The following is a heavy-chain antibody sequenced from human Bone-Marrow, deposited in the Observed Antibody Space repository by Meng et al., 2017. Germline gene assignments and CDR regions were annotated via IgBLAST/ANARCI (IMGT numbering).Heavy chain of an antibody. CDR2: INHSGST. CDR1: GGYLCDPY. J-gene: IGHJ5*02. V-gene: IGHV4-34*01. CDR3: ARAKRIYSGYGWWFDP. D-gene: IGHD5-12*01. Sequence: LTLTLSISLTCPDYGGYLCDPYRTSTPHPPGKGLECIGEINHSGSTNYNPSLKSRVTISVDTSKTQFSLKLSSVTAADTAVYYCARAKRIYSGYGWWFDPWGQGTLVTVSS.